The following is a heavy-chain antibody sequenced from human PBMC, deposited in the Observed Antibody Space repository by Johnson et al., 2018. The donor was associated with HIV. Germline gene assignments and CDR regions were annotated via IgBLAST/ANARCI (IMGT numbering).Heavy chain of an antibody. CDR2: ISGGSSTI. V-gene: IGHV3-48*01. D-gene: IGHD3-16*01. J-gene: IGHJ3*02. CDR1: GLTFGSYN. CDR3: ARGFGAFDI. Sequence: VQLVESGGGLVQPGGSLRLSCAASGLTFGSYNMNWVRQAPGKGLEWVSYISGGSSTIYYADSVNGRFTISRDNAKNSLDLQMNSLRAEDTAVYYCARGFGAFDIGGQGTMVTVSS.